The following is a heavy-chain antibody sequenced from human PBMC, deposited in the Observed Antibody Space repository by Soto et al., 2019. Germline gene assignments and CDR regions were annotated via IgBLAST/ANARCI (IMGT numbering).Heavy chain of an antibody. CDR2: IVVGSGNT. J-gene: IGHJ5*02. V-gene: IGHV1-58*01. CDR1: GFTFSGSS. D-gene: IGHD2-8*01. CDR3: AASSLYCTTTCVPTGVFDP. Sequence: SVKVSCKASGFTFSGSSGQGVRQSRVQGREWIGWIVVGSGNTNYAQKFQGRVTITRDMSTSTAYMELSNLRSEDTAVYYCAASSLYCTTTCVPTGVFDPWGQGTLVTVSS.